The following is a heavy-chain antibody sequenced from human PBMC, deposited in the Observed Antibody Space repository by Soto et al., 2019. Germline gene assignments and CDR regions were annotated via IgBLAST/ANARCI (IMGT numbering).Heavy chain of an antibody. CDR1: GDSISNYH. D-gene: IGHD1-26*01. V-gene: IGHV4-59*01. CDR2: IYSSGST. J-gene: IGHJ4*02. CDR3: ARFSGYYSAFDY. Sequence: NPSETLSLTCTVSGDSISNYHWSWVRQPPGKGLECIGYIYSSGSTNYNPSLKSRVTISVDTSKNEFSLKLTSVTAADTAIYYCARFSGYYSAFDYWGQGTPVTVS.